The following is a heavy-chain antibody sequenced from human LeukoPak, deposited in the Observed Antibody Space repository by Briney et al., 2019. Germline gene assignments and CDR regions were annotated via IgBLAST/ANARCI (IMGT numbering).Heavy chain of an antibody. D-gene: IGHD1-26*01. J-gene: IGHJ4*02. CDR2: ISGSGGST. CDR3: AKDGSGSYSYYFDY. V-gene: IGHV3-23*01. CDR1: GFTFSSYA. Sequence: PGGSLRLSCAASGFTFSSYAMSWVRQAPGKGLEWVSAISGSGGSTYYADSVKGRFTISRDNSKNMLYLQMNSLRAEDTAVYYCAKDGSGSYSYYFDYWGQGTLVTVSS.